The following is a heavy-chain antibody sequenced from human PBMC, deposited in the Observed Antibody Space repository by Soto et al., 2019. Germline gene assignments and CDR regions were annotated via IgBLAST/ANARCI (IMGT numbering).Heavy chain of an antibody. V-gene: IGHV3-11*01. CDR3: AREKTAMVTVDY. CDR1: GFTFSDYY. J-gene: IGHJ4*02. CDR2: ITSSGSTI. Sequence: GGSLRLSCAASGFTFSDYYMSWIRQAPGKGLEWVSYITSSGSTIYYADSVKGRFTIPRDNAKNSLYLQMNSLRAEDTAVYYCAREKTAMVTVDYWGQGTLVTV. D-gene: IGHD5-18*01.